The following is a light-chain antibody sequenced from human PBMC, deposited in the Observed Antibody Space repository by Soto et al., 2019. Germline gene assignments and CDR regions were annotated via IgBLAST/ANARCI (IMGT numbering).Light chain of an antibody. J-gene: IGKJ1*01. Sequence: DIQMTQSPSTLSASVGDRVTITCRTSQSISNLLAWYQQKPGKAPKLLIYKASSLESGVPSRLSGSSSGTEFTLTISSLQPDDFATYYCQQHNSYSRTFGQGTKVEIK. V-gene: IGKV1-5*03. CDR3: QQHNSYSRT. CDR1: QSISNL. CDR2: KAS.